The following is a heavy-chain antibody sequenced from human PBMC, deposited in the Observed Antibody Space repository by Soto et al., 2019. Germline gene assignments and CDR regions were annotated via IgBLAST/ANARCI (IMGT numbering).Heavy chain of an antibody. Sequence: EVQLVESGGGLVQPGGSLRLSCAASGFTVSSNYMSWVRQAPGKGLEWVSVIYSDGSTYYADSVKGRFTISRHNSKNTLYLQMNSLRAEDTAVYYCARDPYYDSSGYLASHGMDVWGQGTTVTVSS. V-gene: IGHV3-53*04. CDR1: GFTVSSNY. CDR2: IYSDGST. CDR3: ARDPYYDSSGYLASHGMDV. J-gene: IGHJ6*02. D-gene: IGHD3-22*01.